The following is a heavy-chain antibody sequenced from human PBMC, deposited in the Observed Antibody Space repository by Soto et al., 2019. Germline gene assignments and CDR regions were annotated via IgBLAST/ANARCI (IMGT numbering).Heavy chain of an antibody. V-gene: IGHV4-31*03. CDR1: GGSISSGGYY. CDR2: IYYSGST. CDR3: AGLPLRYFDLSYHAFDI. D-gene: IGHD3-9*01. Sequence: QVQLQESGPGLVKPSQTLSLTCTVSGGSISSGGYYWSWIRQHPGKGLEWIGYIYYSGSTYYNPSRKSRVTISVDTSKNQFSLKLSSVTAADTAVYYCAGLPLRYFDLSYHAFDIWGQGTMVTVSS. J-gene: IGHJ3*02.